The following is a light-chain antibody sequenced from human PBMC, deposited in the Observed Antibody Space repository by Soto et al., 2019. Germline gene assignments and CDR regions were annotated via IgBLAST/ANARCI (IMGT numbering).Light chain of an antibody. V-gene: IGKV3D-20*01. CDR3: QQYGSSPYT. J-gene: IGKJ2*01. CDR2: DVS. Sequence: PGERATLSCGASQSVGSSYLAWYQQKPGLAPRLLIHDVSSRATGIPDRFSGSGSGTDFTLTISRLEPEDVAVYYCQQYGSSPYTFGQGTKLEIK. CDR1: QSVGSSY.